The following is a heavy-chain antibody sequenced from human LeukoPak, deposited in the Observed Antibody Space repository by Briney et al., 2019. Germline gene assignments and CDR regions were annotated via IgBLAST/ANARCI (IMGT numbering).Heavy chain of an antibody. D-gene: IGHD3-3*01. CDR1: GFTVSSNY. V-gene: IGHV3-21*01. J-gene: IGHJ6*03. Sequence: GGSLRLSCAASGFTVSSNYMSWVRQAPGKGLEWVSSISSSSSYIYYADSVKGRFTISRDNAKNSLYLQMNSLRAEDTAVYYCARGEDDFWSGYYYYYYYMDVWGKGTTVTVSS. CDR2: ISSSSSYI. CDR3: ARGEDDFWSGYYYYYYYMDV.